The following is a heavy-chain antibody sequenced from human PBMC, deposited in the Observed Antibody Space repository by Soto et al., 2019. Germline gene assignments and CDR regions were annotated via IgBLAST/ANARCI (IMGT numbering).Heavy chain of an antibody. Sequence: QITLKESGPTLVKPTQTLTLTCTFSGFSLSTSGVGVGWIRQPPGKALEWLALIYWDDDKRYSPSLKSRLTITKDTSKKQVVLTMTNMDPVATATYYCANRPPPIWDKYNWFDPWGQGTRVTVSS. V-gene: IGHV2-5*02. CDR2: IYWDDDK. CDR3: ANRPPPIWDKYNWFDP. J-gene: IGHJ5*02. D-gene: IGHD3-9*01. CDR1: GFSLSTSGVG.